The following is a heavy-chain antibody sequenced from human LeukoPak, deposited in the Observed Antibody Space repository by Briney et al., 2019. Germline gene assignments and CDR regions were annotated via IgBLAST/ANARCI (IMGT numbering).Heavy chain of an antibody. J-gene: IGHJ4*02. Sequence: PSETLSLTCTVSGYSISSGYYWGWIRQPPVKGLEWIGSIYHSGSTYYNPSLKSRVTISVDTSKNQFSLKLSSVTAADTAVYYCARREGDFWSGYYFDYWGQGTLVTVSS. CDR3: ARREGDFWSGYYFDY. D-gene: IGHD3-3*01. CDR2: IYHSGST. CDR1: GYSISSGYY. V-gene: IGHV4-38-2*02.